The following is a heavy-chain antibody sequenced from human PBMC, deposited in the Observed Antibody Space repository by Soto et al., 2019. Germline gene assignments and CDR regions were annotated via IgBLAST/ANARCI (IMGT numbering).Heavy chain of an antibody. CDR2: IKQDGSEK. Sequence: GGSLSLSCAASGFTFSSYWMTWVRQAPGKGLEWVANIKQDGSEKFYVDSVKGRFTISRDNAKNSLYMQMNSLRAEDTAVYYCARGAGSYFRRVVGAFDIWGQGTMVTVSS. CDR3: ARGAGSYFRRVVGAFDI. CDR1: GFTFSSYW. J-gene: IGHJ3*02. D-gene: IGHD3-10*01. V-gene: IGHV3-7*04.